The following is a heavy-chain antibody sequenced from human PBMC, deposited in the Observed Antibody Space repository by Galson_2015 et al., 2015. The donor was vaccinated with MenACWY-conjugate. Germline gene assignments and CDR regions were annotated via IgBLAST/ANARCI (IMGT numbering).Heavy chain of an antibody. J-gene: IGHJ3*02. CDR2: IYYTGSA. CDR1: GDSISGYY. V-gene: IGHV4-59*01. D-gene: IGHD3-10*01. CDR3: ARHQKVGDSAFDI. Sequence: SETLSLTCTVSGDSISGYYWSWTRQPPGKGLEWIAYIYYTGSAIYNPSLKSRATISVDTSKNQFSLKLSAVTAADTAVYYCARHQKVGDSAFDIRGQGTMVTVSS.